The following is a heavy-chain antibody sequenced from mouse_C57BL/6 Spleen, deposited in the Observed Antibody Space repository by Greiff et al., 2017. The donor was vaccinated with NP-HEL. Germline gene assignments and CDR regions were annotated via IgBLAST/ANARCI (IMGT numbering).Heavy chain of an antibody. V-gene: IGHV1-74*01. J-gene: IGHJ1*03. Sequence: VQLQQPGAELVKPGASVKVSCKASGYTFTSYWMHWVKQRPGQGLEWIGRIHPSDSDTNYNQKFKGKATLTVDKSSSTAYMQLSSLTSEDSAVYYCAIRPSYYGSSDWYFDVWGTGTTVTVSS. CDR3: AIRPSYYGSSDWYFDV. CDR2: IHPSDSDT. CDR1: GYTFTSYW. D-gene: IGHD1-1*01.